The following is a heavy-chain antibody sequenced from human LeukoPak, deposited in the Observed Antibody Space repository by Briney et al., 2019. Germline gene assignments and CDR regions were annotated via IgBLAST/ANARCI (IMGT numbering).Heavy chain of an antibody. Sequence: PGGSLRLSCAASGFTFSSFGMHWVRQAPGKGLEWVAFIRYDGSDKHYGDSVKGRFTISRDSSKNTLYLQMNSLRAEDTAVYYCAKDMSRYYFDYWGQGTLVTVSS. CDR2: IRYDGSDK. J-gene: IGHJ4*02. CDR1: GFTFSSFG. V-gene: IGHV3-30*02. CDR3: AKDMSRYYFDY.